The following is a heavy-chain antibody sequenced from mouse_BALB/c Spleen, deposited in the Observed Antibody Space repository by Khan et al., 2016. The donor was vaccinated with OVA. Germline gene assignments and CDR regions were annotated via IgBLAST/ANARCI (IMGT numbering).Heavy chain of an antibody. CDR2: INPSTGDT. Sequence: QIQLVQSGAELAKPGASVKMSCKASGYTFINYWILWVKQRPGQGLEWIGYINPSTGDTAYNQNFKEKTKLTAAKYYSTAYMQLISLTSEDSAVYYCARRCLRCYFHYWGHGTTLTVSS. CDR3: ARRCLRCYFHY. D-gene: IGHD1-1*01. J-gene: IGHJ2*01. V-gene: IGHV1-7*01. CDR1: GYTFINYW.